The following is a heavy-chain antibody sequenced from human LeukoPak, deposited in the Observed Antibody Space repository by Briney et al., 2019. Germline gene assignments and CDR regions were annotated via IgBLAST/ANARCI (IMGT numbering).Heavy chain of an antibody. V-gene: IGHV4-34*01. Sequence: PSETLSLTCAVYGGSFSGYYWSWIRQPPGKGLEWIGEINHSGSTNYNPSLKSRVTISVDTSKNQFSLKLSSVTAADTAVYYCARGRGKYYDSSGYYNDYWAREPWSPSPQ. CDR1: GGSFSGYY. J-gene: IGHJ4*02. CDR2: INHSGST. D-gene: IGHD3-22*01. CDR3: ARGRGKYYDSSGYYNDY.